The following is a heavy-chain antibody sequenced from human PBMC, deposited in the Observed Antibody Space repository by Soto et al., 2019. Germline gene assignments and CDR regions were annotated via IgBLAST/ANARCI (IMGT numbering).Heavy chain of an antibody. V-gene: IGHV3-23*01. CDR1: GFTFSSHV. J-gene: IGHJ4*02. CDR3: AKGYDILWWEGY. D-gene: IGHD1-26*01. CDR2: INPNGGRT. Sequence: EVQILESGGGLVQPGGSLRLSCVASGFTFSSHVMTWVRQAPGKGLEWVSSINPNGGRTYYAESVKGRFTISRDNFRNTVFLKMSSLRNEDTAVYYCAKGYDILWWEGYWGQGTQVIVSS.